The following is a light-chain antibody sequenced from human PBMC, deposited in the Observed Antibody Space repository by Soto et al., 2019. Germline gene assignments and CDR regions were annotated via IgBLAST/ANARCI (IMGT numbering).Light chain of an antibody. CDR2: AAS. CDR3: QQSYGTPFS. Sequence: DIQMTQSPSSLSASVGDRVTITCRASQSISSHLNWYQHKPGKSPKLLIYAASSLQSGVPSRFSGSGSGTEFPLTISSLQPEDSATYYCQQSYGTPFSFGPGTKADI. CDR1: QSISSH. J-gene: IGKJ3*01. V-gene: IGKV1-39*01.